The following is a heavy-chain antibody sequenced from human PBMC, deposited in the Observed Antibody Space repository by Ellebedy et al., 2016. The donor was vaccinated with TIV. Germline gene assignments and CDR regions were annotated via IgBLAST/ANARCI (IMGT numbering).Heavy chain of an antibody. CDR2: ISYNGNNI. CDR1: GFTFSSYS. J-gene: IGHJ4*02. V-gene: IGHV3-30-3*01. Sequence: GESLKISXAASGFTFSSYSMHWVRQAPGKGLEWVAVISYNGNNIYYADAVKGRFTMSRDNSKSTVYLQVNSLRPEDTAVYYCTRVGREIPTYWGQGTLVTVSS. D-gene: IGHD1-26*01. CDR3: TRVGREIPTY.